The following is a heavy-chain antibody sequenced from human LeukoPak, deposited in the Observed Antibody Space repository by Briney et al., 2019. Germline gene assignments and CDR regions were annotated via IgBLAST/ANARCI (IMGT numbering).Heavy chain of an antibody. D-gene: IGHD5-18*01. Sequence: SETLSLTCTVSGGSISSYYWSWIRQPPGKGLEWIGYIYYSGSTNYNPSLKSRVTISVDTSKNQFSLKLSSVTAADTAVYYCARDRSGYSYGFGNFDYWGQGTVVTVSS. J-gene: IGHJ4*02. CDR1: GGSISSYY. V-gene: IGHV4-59*01. CDR3: ARDRSGYSYGFGNFDY. CDR2: IYYSGST.